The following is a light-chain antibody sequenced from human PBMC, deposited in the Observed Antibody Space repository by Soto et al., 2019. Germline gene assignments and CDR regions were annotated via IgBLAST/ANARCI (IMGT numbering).Light chain of an antibody. CDR3: GTWDGSLGAGV. V-gene: IGLV1-51*01. Sequence: QSALTQPPSVSAAPGQKVTISCSGNSSNIGNNYVSWYQQLPGTAPKLLIYDNDKRPSGIPDRFSGSKSGTSATLGITGLQTGDEADYYCGTWDGSLGAGVFGGGTKLTVL. CDR1: SSNIGNNY. CDR2: DND. J-gene: IGLJ3*02.